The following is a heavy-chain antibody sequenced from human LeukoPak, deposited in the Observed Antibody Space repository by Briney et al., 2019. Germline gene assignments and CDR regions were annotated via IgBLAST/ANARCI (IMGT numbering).Heavy chain of an antibody. CDR1: GGSISSYY. J-gene: IGHJ6*02. CDR2: IYYSGST. Sequence: PSVTLSLTCTVSGGSISSYYWSWIRQPPGKGLEWIGYIYYSGSTNYNPSLKSRVTISVDTSKNQFSLKLSSVTAADTAVYYCARQPTYYYGSGSLGMDVWGQGTTVTVSS. CDR3: ARQPTYYYGSGSLGMDV. V-gene: IGHV4-59*08. D-gene: IGHD3-10*01.